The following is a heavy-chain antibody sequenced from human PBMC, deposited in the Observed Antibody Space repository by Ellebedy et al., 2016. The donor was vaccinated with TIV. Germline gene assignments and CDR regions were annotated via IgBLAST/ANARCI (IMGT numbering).Heavy chain of an antibody. J-gene: IGHJ4*02. CDR3: AKDHVYDSFGPFDY. D-gene: IGHD3-22*01. V-gene: IGHV3-23*01. Sequence: GESLKISCAASGFTFSNYAMSWVRQAPGKGLQWVAGISGSGGSTYYAESVKGRFTISRDTSKNTVNLQMNSLRVEDTAIYYCAKDHVYDSFGPFDYWGQGTLVTVSS. CDR1: GFTFSNYA. CDR2: ISGSGGST.